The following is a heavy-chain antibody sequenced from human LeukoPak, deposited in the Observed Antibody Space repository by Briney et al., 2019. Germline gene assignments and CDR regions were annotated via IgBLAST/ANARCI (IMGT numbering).Heavy chain of an antibody. CDR2: ISSSGTYI. Sequence: PGGSLRLSCAASGFTFSSYSMNWVHQAPGKGLEWVSFISSSGTYIYYADSVKGRFTISRDNAKNSLYLQMSSLRAEDTAVYYCAVVAGTYWGQGTLVTVSS. CDR1: GFTFSSYS. V-gene: IGHV3-21*01. CDR3: AVVAGTY. D-gene: IGHD6-19*01. J-gene: IGHJ4*02.